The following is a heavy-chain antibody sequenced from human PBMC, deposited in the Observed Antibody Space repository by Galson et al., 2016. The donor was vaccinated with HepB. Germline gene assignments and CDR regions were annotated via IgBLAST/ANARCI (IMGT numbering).Heavy chain of an antibody. D-gene: IGHD2-2*02. V-gene: IGHV1-69*13. CDR2: IITMSDTA. CDR1: GGPFSSNV. Sequence: SVKVSCKASGGPFSSNVISWVRQAPGQGLEWMGGIITMSDTANYAQKLQGGLTIAADQAARTAYMELRSLTSDDTAVYYCATSPPMSGLPLLYFDNWGQGTLVTVSS. J-gene: IGHJ4*02. CDR3: ATSPPMSGLPLLYFDN.